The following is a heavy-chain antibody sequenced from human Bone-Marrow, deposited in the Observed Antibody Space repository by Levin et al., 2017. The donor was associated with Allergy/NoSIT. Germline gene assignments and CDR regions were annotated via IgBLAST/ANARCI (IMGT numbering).Heavy chain of an antibody. CDR1: GFTFSSYS. V-gene: IGHV3-21*01. CDR2: ISSSSSYI. J-gene: IGHJ6*02. CDR3: ARRMDCSGGSCLYYYGMDV. D-gene: IGHD2-15*01. Sequence: GGSLRLSCAASGFTFSSYSMNWVRQAPGKGLEWVSSISSSSSYIYYADSVKGRFTISRDNAKNSLYLQMNSLRAEDTAVYYCARRMDCSGGSCLYYYGMDVWGQGTTVTVSS.